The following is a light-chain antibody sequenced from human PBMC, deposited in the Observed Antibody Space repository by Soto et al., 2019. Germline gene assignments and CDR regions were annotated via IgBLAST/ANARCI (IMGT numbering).Light chain of an antibody. J-gene: IGKJ5*01. CDR3: QQRSNWPLT. V-gene: IGKV3-11*01. Sequence: EIVLPQSACTLSLSPGERATLSWPASQSVSSNYLAWHQQKTGQAPRLVIYDASNRATGIPARFSGSGYGTDFNLTISSLEPEDFAVYYCQQRSNWPLTFGQGTRLEIK. CDR1: QSVSSNY. CDR2: DAS.